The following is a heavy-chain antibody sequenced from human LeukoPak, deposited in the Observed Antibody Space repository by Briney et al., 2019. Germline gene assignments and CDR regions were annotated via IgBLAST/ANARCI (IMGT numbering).Heavy chain of an antibody. J-gene: IGHJ6*02. CDR1: GFTFSSYW. CDR2: IKQDGSEK. CDR3: ARDSTYYDFWSGYERVDYGMDV. V-gene: IGHV3-7*01. Sequence: GGSLRLSCAASGFTFSSYWMSWVRQAPGKGLEWVANIKQDGSEKYYVDSVKGRFTISRDNAKSSLYLQMNSLRAEDTAVYYCARDSTYYDFWSGYERVDYGMDVWGQGTTVTVSS. D-gene: IGHD3-3*01.